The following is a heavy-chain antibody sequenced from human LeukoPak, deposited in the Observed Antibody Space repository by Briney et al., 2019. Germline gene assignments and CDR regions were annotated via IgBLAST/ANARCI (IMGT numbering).Heavy chain of an antibody. CDR1: GFTFSSYG. J-gene: IGHJ4*02. D-gene: IGHD3-16*01. Sequence: GGCLRLSCAASGFTFSSYGMHWVREAPGKGLEWGAVISYDGSNKYYADSVKGRFTISRDNSKNTLYLQMNSLRAEDTAVYYCAKGYYDYVWGSYKKQPFDYWGQGTLVTVSS. CDR2: ISYDGSNK. CDR3: AKGYYDYVWGSYKKQPFDY. V-gene: IGHV3-30*18.